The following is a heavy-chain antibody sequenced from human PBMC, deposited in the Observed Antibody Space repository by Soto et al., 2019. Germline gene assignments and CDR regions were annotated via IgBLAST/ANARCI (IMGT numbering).Heavy chain of an antibody. V-gene: IGHV3-33*06. CDR3: AKSGDCTGTSCHLRGPLAS. CDR2: IWGDGSDK. D-gene: IGHD2-8*02. Sequence: GGSLRLSCAASGFTFSLYAIHWVRQAPGKGLEWVAAIWGDGSDKKYADSVKGRFTVSRDNSKNTLYLQMNSLRDEDTAVYFCAKSGDCTGTSCHLRGPLASSGPRTLVPVSS. J-gene: IGHJ5*01. CDR1: GFTFSLYA.